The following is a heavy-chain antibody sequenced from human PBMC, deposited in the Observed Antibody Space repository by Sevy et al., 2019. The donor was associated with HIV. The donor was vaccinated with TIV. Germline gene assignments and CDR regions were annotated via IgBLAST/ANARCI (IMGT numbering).Heavy chain of an antibody. Sequence: GGFLRLSCAASGFSFSTHGMHWVRQAPGKGLEWVAVISFDGSDKYYSESVKGRFTISRDNSKNTLLLQMSSLRAEDTALSYCARDAGYSTVWYPGYWGQGTLVTVSS. D-gene: IGHD6-19*01. CDR3: ARDAGYSTVWYPGY. CDR2: ISFDGSDK. CDR1: GFSFSTHG. J-gene: IGHJ4*02. V-gene: IGHV3-30*03.